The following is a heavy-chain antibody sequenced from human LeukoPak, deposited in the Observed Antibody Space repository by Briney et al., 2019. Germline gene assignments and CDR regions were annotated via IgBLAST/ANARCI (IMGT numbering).Heavy chain of an antibody. CDR1: GGSISSGGYY. J-gene: IGHJ5*02. V-gene: IGHV4-31*03. CDR2: IYYGGST. D-gene: IGHD6-19*01. CDR3: ARVGSSGWYGWFDP. Sequence: SETLSLTCTVSGGSISSGGYYWSWIRQHPGKGLEWIGYIYYGGSTYYNPSLKSRVTISVDTSKNQFSLKLSSVTAADTAVYYCARVGSSGWYGWFDPWGQGTLVTVSS.